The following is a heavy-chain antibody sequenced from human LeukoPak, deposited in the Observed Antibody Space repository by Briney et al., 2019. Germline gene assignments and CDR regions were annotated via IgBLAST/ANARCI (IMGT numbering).Heavy chain of an antibody. J-gene: IGHJ5*02. D-gene: IGHD3-3*01. CDR1: GCTFSSYA. CDR3: ARGSPRFLEWLPYLDNWFDP. Sequence: ASVKVSCKASGCTFSSYAISWVRQAPGQGLEWMGGIIPIFGTANYAQKFQGRVTITADESTSTAYMELSSLRSEDTAVYYCARGSPRFLEWLPYLDNWFDPWGQGTLVTVSS. V-gene: IGHV1-69*01. CDR2: IIPIFGTA.